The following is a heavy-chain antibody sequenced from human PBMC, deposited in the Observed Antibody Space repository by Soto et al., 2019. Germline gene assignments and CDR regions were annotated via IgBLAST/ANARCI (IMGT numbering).Heavy chain of an antibody. CDR1: GGSISSGGYS. J-gene: IGHJ5*02. V-gene: IGHV4-4*02. CDR3: ARERALTRPSGHNNWFDP. D-gene: IGHD3-10*01. CDR2: IYHSGST. Sequence: SETLSLTCAVSGGSISSGGYSWSWVRQPPGKGLEWIGEIYHSGSTNYNPSLKSRVTISVDKSKNQFSLKLSSVTAADTAVYYCARERALTRPSGHNNWFDPWGQGTLVTVSS.